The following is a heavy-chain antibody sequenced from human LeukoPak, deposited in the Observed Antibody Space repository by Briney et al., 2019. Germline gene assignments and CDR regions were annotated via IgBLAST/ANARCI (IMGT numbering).Heavy chain of an antibody. CDR1: GYTFTSYG. J-gene: IGHJ5*02. V-gene: IGHV1-18*01. D-gene: IGHD6-13*01. Sequence: GASVKVSFKASGYTFTSYGISWVRQAPGQGLEWMGWISAYNGNTNYAQKLQGRVTMTTDTSTSTAYMELRSLRSDDTAVYYCARAGIAAAADNWFDPWGQGTLVTVSS. CDR2: ISAYNGNT. CDR3: ARAGIAAAADNWFDP.